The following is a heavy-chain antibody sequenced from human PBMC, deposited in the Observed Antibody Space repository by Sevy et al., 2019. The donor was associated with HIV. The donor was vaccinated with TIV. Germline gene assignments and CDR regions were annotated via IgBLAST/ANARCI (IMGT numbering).Heavy chain of an antibody. J-gene: IGHJ3*02. CDR3: ARSLYYYDSSGYRNDAFDI. Sequence: SETLSLTCAVYGGSFSGYYWSWIRQPPGKGLEWIGEIIHSGSTNYNPSLKSRVTISVDTSKNQFSLKLSSVTAADTAVYYCARSLYYYDSSGYRNDAFDIWGQGTMVTVSS. D-gene: IGHD3-22*01. CDR1: GGSFSGYY. V-gene: IGHV4-34*12. CDR2: IIHSGST.